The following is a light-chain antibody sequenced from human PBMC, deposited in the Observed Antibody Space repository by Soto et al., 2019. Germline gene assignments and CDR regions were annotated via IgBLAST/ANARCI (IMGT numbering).Light chain of an antibody. V-gene: IGKV3-20*01. J-gene: IGKJ1*01. Sequence: EIVLTQSPGTLSLSPGERATLSCRASQSVSSAYLAWYQQKPGQAPRLLIYDVFSRATGIPDRFSGSGSGTDFTLTVSRLEPEDFAVYYCQQYASSPETFGQGTKVEIK. CDR1: QSVSSAY. CDR3: QQYASSPET. CDR2: DVF.